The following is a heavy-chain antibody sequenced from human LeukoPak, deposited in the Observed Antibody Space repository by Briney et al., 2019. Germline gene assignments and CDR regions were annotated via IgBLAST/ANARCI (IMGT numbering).Heavy chain of an antibody. CDR1: GGSFSDYY. D-gene: IGHD1-14*01. Sequence: SETLSLTCAVYGGSFSDYYWTWLRQPPGKGLEWIGEINHSGSTNYNPSLNSRVTISIGTSKNQFSLKLNSVTAADTAVYYCARGRTGEIDYWGQGTLVTVSS. CDR2: INHSGST. V-gene: IGHV4-34*01. CDR3: ARGRTGEIDY. J-gene: IGHJ4*02.